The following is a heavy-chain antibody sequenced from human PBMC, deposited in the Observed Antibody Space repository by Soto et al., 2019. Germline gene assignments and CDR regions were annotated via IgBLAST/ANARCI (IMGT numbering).Heavy chain of an antibody. CDR3: VKDRAPQLILGLWPDP. D-gene: IGHD2-15*01. J-gene: IGHJ5*02. CDR1: GFTFSDYV. V-gene: IGHV3-23*01. CDR2: ISVGGGSA. Sequence: PVGSLRLSCVASGFTFSDYVMTWVRQAPEKGLEWVSTISVGGGSAYYADSVKGRFAISRDNSKKTLYLQLNSLRAEDTAVYYCVKDRAPQLILGLWPDPCRQATMVTFYS.